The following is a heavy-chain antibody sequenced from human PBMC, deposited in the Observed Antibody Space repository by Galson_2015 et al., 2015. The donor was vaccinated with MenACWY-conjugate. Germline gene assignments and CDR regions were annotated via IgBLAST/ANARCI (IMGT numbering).Heavy chain of an antibody. CDR1: GGSISSSSYY. CDR2: IYYSGST. V-gene: IGHV4-39*07. D-gene: IGHD4-23*01. CDR3: ARVSFTVVTAFDY. J-gene: IGHJ4*02. Sequence: ATLSLTCTVSGGSISSSSYYWGWIRQPPGKGLEWIGSIYYSGSTYYNPSLKSRVTISVDTSKNQFSLKLSSVTAADTAVYYCARVSFTVVTAFDYWGQGTLVTVSS.